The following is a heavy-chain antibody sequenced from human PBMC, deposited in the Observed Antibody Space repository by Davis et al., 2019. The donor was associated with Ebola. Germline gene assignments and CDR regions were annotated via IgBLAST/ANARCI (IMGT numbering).Heavy chain of an antibody. J-gene: IGHJ6*02. CDR1: GGTFSSYA. CDR2: IIPILGIA. CDR3: ARARDGYSYDYYYGMDV. D-gene: IGHD5-18*01. Sequence: AASVKVSCKASGGTFSSYAISWVRQPPGQGLEWMGRIIPILGIANYAQKFQGRVTITADESTSTAYMELSSLRSEDTAVYYCARARDGYSYDYYYGMDVWGQGTTVTVSS. V-gene: IGHV1-69*04.